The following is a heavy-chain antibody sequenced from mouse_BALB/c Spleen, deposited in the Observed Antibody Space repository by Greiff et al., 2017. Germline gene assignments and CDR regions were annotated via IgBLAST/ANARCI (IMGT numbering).Heavy chain of an antibody. J-gene: IGHJ4*01. CDR2: IYPGNSDT. Sequence: VQLQQSGAVLARPGASVKMSCKASGYTFTSYWMHWVKQRPGQGLEWIGAIYPGNSDTSYNQKFKGKATLTAVTSTSTAYMELSSLTHEDSAVYYYTRGGGSYDAMDYWGQGTSVTVSA. CDR1: GYTFTSYW. V-gene: IGHV1-5*01. CDR3: TRGGGSYDAMDY. D-gene: IGHD1-1*02.